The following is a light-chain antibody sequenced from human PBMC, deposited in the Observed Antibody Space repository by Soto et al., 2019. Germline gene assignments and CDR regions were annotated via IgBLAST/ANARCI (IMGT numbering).Light chain of an antibody. J-gene: IGKJ5*01. CDR1: QNIYSN. V-gene: IGKV3-15*01. CDR2: RAS. Sequence: IVMTQSPATLSASPGERATLSCRASQNIYSNVAWYQQRPGQAPRLLIYRASTRAPGIPARFSGSGSGTDFTLTISSLEPEDFAVYYCQQRRSWPPTITFGQGTRLEIK. CDR3: QQRRSWPPTIT.